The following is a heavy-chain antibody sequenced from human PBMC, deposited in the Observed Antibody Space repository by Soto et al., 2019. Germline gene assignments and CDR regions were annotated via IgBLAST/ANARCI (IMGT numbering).Heavy chain of an antibody. CDR3: ARLQLSDILVMVAATSHGMAV. Sequence: PGEAMQRSCKGSGYSFTSYWIGWVRQMPGKGLEWMGIIYPGDSDTRYSPSFQGQVTISADKSISTAYLQWSSLKASDTAMYYCARLQLSDILVMVAATSHGMAVRGQRTTVTVSS. CDR2: IYPGDSDT. J-gene: IGHJ6*02. D-gene: IGHD2-15*01. CDR1: GYSFTSYW. V-gene: IGHV5-51*01.